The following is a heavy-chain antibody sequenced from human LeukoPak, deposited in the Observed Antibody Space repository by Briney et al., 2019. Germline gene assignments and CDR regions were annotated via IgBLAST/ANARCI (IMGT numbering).Heavy chain of an antibody. CDR1: GFTFSPYW. D-gene: IGHD3-3*01. CDR2: INSDGSST. J-gene: IGHJ6*02. Sequence: PGGSLRLSCAASGFTFSPYWMHWVRQAPGKGLVWVSRINSDGSSTTYADSVKGRFTISRDNSKNSLYLQVNSLRTEDTALYYCAKDTWSGYSRDGMDVWGQGTTVTVSS. V-gene: IGHV3-74*03. CDR3: AKDTWSGYSRDGMDV.